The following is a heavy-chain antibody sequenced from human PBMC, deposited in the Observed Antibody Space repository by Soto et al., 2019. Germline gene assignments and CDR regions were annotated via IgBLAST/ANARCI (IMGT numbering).Heavy chain of an antibody. CDR1: GGSISSSSYY. CDR3: ARANRLHYEIAAAGNGYFDY. CDR2: IYYSGST. D-gene: IGHD6-13*01. Sequence: SETLSLTCTVSGGSISSSSYYWGWIRQPPGKGLEWIGSIYYSGSTYYNPSLKSRVTISVDTSKNQFSLKLSSVTAADTAVYYCARANRLHYEIAAAGNGYFDYWGQGTLVTVSS. J-gene: IGHJ4*02. V-gene: IGHV4-39*01.